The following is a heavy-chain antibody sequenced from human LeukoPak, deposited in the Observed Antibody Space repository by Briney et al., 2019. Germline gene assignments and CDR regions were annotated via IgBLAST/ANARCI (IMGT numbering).Heavy chain of an antibody. J-gene: IGHJ6*02. CDR2: MSGSGSST. CDR3: AKDIAGRYYYGMDV. D-gene: IGHD6-13*01. CDR1: GFTFKTYA. V-gene: IGHV3-23*01. Sequence: PGGSLRLSCAASGFTFKTYAMNWVRQVPGEGPEWVSSMSGSGSSTDYADSVKGRFTISRDNAKNSLYLQMNSLRAEDTALYYCAKDIAGRYYYGMDVWGQGTTVTVSS.